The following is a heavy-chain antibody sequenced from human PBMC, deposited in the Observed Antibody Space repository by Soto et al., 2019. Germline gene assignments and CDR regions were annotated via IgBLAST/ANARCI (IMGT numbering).Heavy chain of an antibody. CDR3: ARDGDYDSSGYYYRTEDYFDY. D-gene: IGHD3-22*01. CDR2: IYTSGST. Sequence: SETLSLTCTVSGGSISSYYCSWIRQPAGKGLEWIGRIYTSGSTNYNPSLKSRVTMSVDTSKNQFSLKLSSVTAADTAVYYCARDGDYDSSGYYYRTEDYFDYWGQGTLVTVSS. J-gene: IGHJ4*02. V-gene: IGHV4-4*07. CDR1: GGSISSYY.